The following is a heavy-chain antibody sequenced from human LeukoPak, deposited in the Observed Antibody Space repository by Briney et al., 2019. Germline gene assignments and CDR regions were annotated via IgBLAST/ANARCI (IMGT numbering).Heavy chain of an antibody. CDR3: ARTSGYYGMDV. Sequence: GGSLRLSCAASGFTFSSFGMHWVRQAPGKGLEWVAFILYDGSDQYYADSVKRRLSISRDNSKNTLYLQMNSLRAEDTAVYYCARTSGYYGMDVWGQGTTVTVSS. CDR2: ILYDGSDQ. V-gene: IGHV3-30*02. CDR1: GFTFSSFG. J-gene: IGHJ6*02. D-gene: IGHD3/OR15-3a*01.